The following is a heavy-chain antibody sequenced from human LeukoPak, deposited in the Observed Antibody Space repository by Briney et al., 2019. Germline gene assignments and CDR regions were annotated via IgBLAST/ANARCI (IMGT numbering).Heavy chain of an antibody. D-gene: IGHD5-18*01. CDR3: ARVFRDEDTAMARAYYYYYMDV. J-gene: IGHJ6*03. CDR1: GFTFSSYN. CDR2: ISSGSSYI. Sequence: MPGGSLRLSCAASGFTFSSYNMNWVRQAPGKGLEWVSSISSGSSYIYYSDSVQGRFTISRDNSKNTLYLQMNSLRAEDTAVYYCARVFRDEDTAMARAYYYYYMDVWGQGTLVTVSS. V-gene: IGHV3-21*04.